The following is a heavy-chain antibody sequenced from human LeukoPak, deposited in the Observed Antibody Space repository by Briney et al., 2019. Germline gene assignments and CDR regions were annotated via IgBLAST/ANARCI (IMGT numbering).Heavy chain of an antibody. J-gene: IGHJ4*02. CDR1: GYTFTSYA. Sequence: ASVKVSCKASGYTFTSYAMHWVRQAPGQRLEWMGWINAGNGNTKYSQKFQGRVAITRDTSASTAYMELSSLRSEDTAVYYCARSKSRWLQLPGGYWGQGTLVTVSS. V-gene: IGHV1-3*01. CDR2: INAGNGNT. CDR3: ARSKSRWLQLPGGY. D-gene: IGHD5-24*01.